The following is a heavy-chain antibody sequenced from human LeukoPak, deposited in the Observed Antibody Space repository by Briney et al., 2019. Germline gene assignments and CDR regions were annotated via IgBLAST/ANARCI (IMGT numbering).Heavy chain of an antibody. CDR1: GFTFSSYA. D-gene: IGHD3-10*01. Sequence: GRSLRLSCAASGFTFSSYAMHWVRQAPGKGLEWVANIKQDGSEKYYVDSVKGRFTISRDNAKNSLYLQMNSLRAEDTAVYYCARDGFGYDFDYWGQGTLVTVSS. V-gene: IGHV3-7*01. CDR3: ARDGFGYDFDY. J-gene: IGHJ4*02. CDR2: IKQDGSEK.